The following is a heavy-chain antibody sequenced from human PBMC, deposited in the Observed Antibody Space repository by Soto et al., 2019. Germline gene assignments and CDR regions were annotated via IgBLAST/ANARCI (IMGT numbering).Heavy chain of an antibody. J-gene: IGHJ4*02. V-gene: IGHV3-15*01. D-gene: IGHD2-2*01. CDR3: TTDRYCSSTSCSFDY. CDR2: IKSKTDGGTT. Sequence: EVQLVESGGGLVKPGGSLRLSCAASGFTFSNAWMSWVRQAPGKGLEWVGRIKSKTDGGTTDYAAPVKGRFTISRDDSNNTLYLQMNSLKTEDTAVYYCTTDRYCSSTSCSFDYWGQGTLVTVSS. CDR1: GFTFSNAW.